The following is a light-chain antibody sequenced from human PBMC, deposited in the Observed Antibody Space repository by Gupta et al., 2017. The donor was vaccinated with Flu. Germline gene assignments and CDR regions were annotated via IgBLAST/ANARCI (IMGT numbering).Light chain of an antibody. V-gene: IGLV2-8*01. CDR2: EVS. CDR1: SSDVGGYNY. J-gene: IGLJ2*01. CDR3: SSYAGSNNHVV. Sequence: SSDVGGYNYVSWYQQHPGKAPKLMIFEVSMRPSGVPDRFSGSKSGNTASLTVSGLQAEDEADYYCSSYAGSNNHVVFGGGTKLTVL.